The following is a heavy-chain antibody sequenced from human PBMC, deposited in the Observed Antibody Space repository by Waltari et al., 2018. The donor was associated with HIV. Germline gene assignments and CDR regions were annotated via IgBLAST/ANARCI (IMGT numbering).Heavy chain of an antibody. CDR2: ISGYNGDT. CDR1: GYTFTNSG. D-gene: IGHD3-22*01. Sequence: VHLVQSGAELRKPGASVTVSCKASGYTFTNSGLTWVRQAHGQGLEWMGWISGYNGDTKYAQKVRGRVTMTTDTSTSTAYLEMGSLRFDDTAVYYCARDHYYGSSGYYSDYWGQGTLVTVSS. J-gene: IGHJ4*02. CDR3: ARDHYYGSSGYYSDY. V-gene: IGHV1-18*01.